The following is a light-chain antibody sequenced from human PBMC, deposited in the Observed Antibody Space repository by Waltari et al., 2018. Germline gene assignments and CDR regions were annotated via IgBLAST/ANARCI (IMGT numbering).Light chain of an antibody. CDR2: IDK. J-gene: IGLJ3*02. CDR3: ATWDDSLNAWV. V-gene: IGLV1-44*01. CDR1: SSNIGRNT. Sequence: QSVLTQPPSASGTPGQRVTMSCSGSSSNIGRNTVTWYQQLPGTAPKLLIYIDKPRPSGVPYRFAGSRSGTSACLAISGFQSEDEADYHCATWDDSLNAWVFGGGTKLTVL.